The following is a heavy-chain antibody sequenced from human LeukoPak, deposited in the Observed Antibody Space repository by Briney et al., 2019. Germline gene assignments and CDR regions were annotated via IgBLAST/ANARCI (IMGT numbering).Heavy chain of an antibody. J-gene: IGHJ5*02. CDR2: IKSDGST. D-gene: IGHD3-10*01. CDR1: GSTFSSYW. Sequence: GGSLRLSCAASGSTFSSYWMHWVRQTPGKGLMWVSRIKSDGSTIYADSVKGRFTISRDNAKNMVYLQMNSLRAEDTAMYYCARAITYFYGSVTYDWFDPWGQGTLVTVSS. V-gene: IGHV3-74*01. CDR3: ARAITYFYGSVTYDWFDP.